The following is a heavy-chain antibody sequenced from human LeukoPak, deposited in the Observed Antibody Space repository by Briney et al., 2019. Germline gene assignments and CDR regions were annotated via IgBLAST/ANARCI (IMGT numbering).Heavy chain of an antibody. CDR3: ARIRTCITTSCHFDY. Sequence: ASVKVSCKASGYTFTGYYMHWVRQAPGQGLEWMGWINPNSGGTNSVQKFQGRVTMTRDTSISTAYMELSRLRSDDTAMYYCARIRTCITTSCHFDYWGQGTLVTVSS. CDR1: GYTFTGYY. D-gene: IGHD2-2*01. J-gene: IGHJ4*02. V-gene: IGHV1-2*02. CDR2: INPNSGGT.